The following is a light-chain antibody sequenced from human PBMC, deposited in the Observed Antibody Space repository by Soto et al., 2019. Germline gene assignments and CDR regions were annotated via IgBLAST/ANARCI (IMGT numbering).Light chain of an antibody. CDR2: DAS. V-gene: IGKV3-11*01. Sequence: EIVLTQSPATLSLSPGERATLSCRASQSVSSYLAWYQQKPGQAPRLLIYDASNRATGIPARFSGSGSGIDFTLTISSLEPEDFAVYYCQQRSNWPRGTFGQGTKVDIK. CDR1: QSVSSY. J-gene: IGKJ1*01. CDR3: QQRSNWPRGT.